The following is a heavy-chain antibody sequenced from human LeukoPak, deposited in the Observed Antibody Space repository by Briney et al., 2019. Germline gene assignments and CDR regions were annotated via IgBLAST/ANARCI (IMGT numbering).Heavy chain of an antibody. J-gene: IGHJ4*02. D-gene: IGHD3-3*01. CDR3: AKDHINYDFWSGYPRFDY. Sequence: PGGSLRLSCAASGFTFSSYAMSWVRQAPGKGLEWVSAISGSGGSTHYADSVKGRFTISRDNSKNTLYLQMNSLRAEDTAVYYCAKDHINYDFWSGYPRFDYWGQGTLVTVSS. CDR2: ISGSGGST. CDR1: GFTFSSYA. V-gene: IGHV3-23*01.